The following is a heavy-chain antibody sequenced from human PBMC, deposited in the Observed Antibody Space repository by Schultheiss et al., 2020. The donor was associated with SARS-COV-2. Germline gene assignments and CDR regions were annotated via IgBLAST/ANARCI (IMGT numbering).Heavy chain of an antibody. CDR1: GDSVSSNSAA. CDR3: ARGQTGYYDFWSGYYNGWFDP. J-gene: IGHJ5*02. D-gene: IGHD3-3*01. CDR2: TYYRSKWYN. Sequence: SETLSLTCAISGDSVSSNSAAWNWIRQSPSRGLEWLGRTYYRSKWYNDYAVSVKSRITINPDTSKNQFSLQLNSVTPEDTAVYYCARGQTGYYDFWSGYYNGWFDPWGQGTLVTVSS. V-gene: IGHV6-1*01.